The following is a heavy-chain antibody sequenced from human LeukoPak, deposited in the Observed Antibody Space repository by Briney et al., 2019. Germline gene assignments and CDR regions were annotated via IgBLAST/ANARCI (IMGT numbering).Heavy chain of an antibody. J-gene: IGHJ4*02. CDR3: VRDQNF. CDR1: GFTVSSNY. Sequence: GGSLKLSCAASGFTVSSNYMSWVRQAPGKGLEWVSVTVNGGSTYYSDSVKGRFTVFGDNSRNTLYLQMNSLRAEDTAVYYCVRDQNFWGQGTLVTVSS. V-gene: IGHV3-53*01. CDR2: TVNGGST.